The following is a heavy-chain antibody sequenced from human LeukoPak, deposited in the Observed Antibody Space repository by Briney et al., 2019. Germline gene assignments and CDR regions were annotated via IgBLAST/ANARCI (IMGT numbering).Heavy chain of an antibody. D-gene: IGHD6-19*01. V-gene: IGHV1-2*02. CDR3: ARAAVAGMSPFDY. CDR1: GYTFTGYY. J-gene: IGHJ4*02. Sequence: ASVKVSCKASGYTFTGYYMHWVRQAPGQGLEWMGWINPNSGGTNYAQKLQGRVTMTTDTSTSTAYMELRSLRSDDTAVYYCARAAVAGMSPFDYWGQGTLVTVSS. CDR2: INPNSGGT.